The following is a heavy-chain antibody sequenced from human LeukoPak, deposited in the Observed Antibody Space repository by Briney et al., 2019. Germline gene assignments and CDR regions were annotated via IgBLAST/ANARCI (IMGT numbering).Heavy chain of an antibody. CDR2: MNPNSGNT. J-gene: IGHJ4*02. CDR3: ARGPRHCSGGSCYPVGVDY. Sequence: ASVKVSCKASGYTFTSYDINWVRQATGQGLEWMGWMNPNSGNTGYAQKFQGRVTMTRNTSISTAYMELSSPRSEDTAVYYCARGPRHCSGGSCYPVGVDYWGQGTLVTVSS. D-gene: IGHD2-15*01. CDR1: GYTFTSYD. V-gene: IGHV1-8*01.